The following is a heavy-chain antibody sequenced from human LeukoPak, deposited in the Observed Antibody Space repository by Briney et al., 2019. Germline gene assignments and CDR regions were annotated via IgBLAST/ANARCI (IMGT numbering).Heavy chain of an antibody. CDR1: GGSISSYY. V-gene: IGHV4-59*01. CDR3: AREAFDWLV. D-gene: IGHD3-9*01. Sequence: SETLSLTCTVSGGSISSYYWSWIRQPPGKGLEWLGYISYSGSTYYNPSLKSRVTISVDASKNQFSLRLSSVTAADTAVYYCAREAFDWLVWGQGTLVTVSS. J-gene: IGHJ4*02. CDR2: ISYSGST.